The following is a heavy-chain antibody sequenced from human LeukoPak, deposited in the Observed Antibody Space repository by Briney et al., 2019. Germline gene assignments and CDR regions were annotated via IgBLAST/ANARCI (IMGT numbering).Heavy chain of an antibody. Sequence: GASVKVSCKTSGYTFTTYGISWVRQAPGQGLEWMGWISGSNGNTKYAQKVQGRVTTTTDTSTTTAYMEVRSLRSDDTAVYYCARDRDRMVQGVTALFDYWGQGTLVTVSS. J-gene: IGHJ4*02. D-gene: IGHD3-10*01. CDR1: GYTFTTYG. CDR3: ARDRDRMVQGVTALFDY. V-gene: IGHV1-18*04. CDR2: ISGSNGNT.